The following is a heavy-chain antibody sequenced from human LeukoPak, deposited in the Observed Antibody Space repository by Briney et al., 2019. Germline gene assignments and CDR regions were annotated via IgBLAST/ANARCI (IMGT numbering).Heavy chain of an antibody. V-gene: IGHV5-51*01. CDR2: ICPGDSDT. J-gene: IGHJ4*02. CDR3: ARLRGRYSYGSLDLDY. D-gene: IGHD5-18*01. Sequence: GESLKISCKGSGYSFTSYWIGWVRQMPGKGLEWMGIICPGDSDTGYSPSFQGQVTISADKSISTAYLQWSSLKASDTAMYYCARLRGRYSYGSLDLDYWGQGTLVTVSS. CDR1: GYSFTSYW.